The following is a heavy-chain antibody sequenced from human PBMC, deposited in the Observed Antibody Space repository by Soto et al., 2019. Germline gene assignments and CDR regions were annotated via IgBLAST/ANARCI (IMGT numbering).Heavy chain of an antibody. V-gene: IGHV5-51*01. CDR3: ARHDAYSSSDF. J-gene: IGHJ4*02. Sequence: GESLTISCKGSGYSFSNSWIAWVRQMPGKGLEWMGIIYPGDSDSRYSPPFQGQVSISADKSINTAYLQWSSLKASDTAMYYCARHDAYSSSDFWGQGTLVTVSS. CDR1: GYSFSNSW. D-gene: IGHD6-19*01. CDR2: IYPGDSDS.